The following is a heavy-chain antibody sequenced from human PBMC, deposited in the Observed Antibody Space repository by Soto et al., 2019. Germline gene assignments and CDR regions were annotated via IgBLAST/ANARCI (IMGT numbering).Heavy chain of an antibody. CDR2: IKQDGSEK. CDR3: ARGDYFDRRFDF. CDR1: GFTFINDW. D-gene: IGHD3-9*01. Sequence: PGGSLRLSCVASGFTFINDWMSWVRQAPGKGLEWVATIKQDGSEKYYVDSVKGRFTVSRDNTKNSLYLQMNSLRAEDTAVYYCARGDYFDRRFDFWGQGALVTVSS. V-gene: IGHV3-7*03. J-gene: IGHJ4*02.